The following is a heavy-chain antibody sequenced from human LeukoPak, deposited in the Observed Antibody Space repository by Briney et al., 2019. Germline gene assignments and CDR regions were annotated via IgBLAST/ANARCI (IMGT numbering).Heavy chain of an antibody. J-gene: IGHJ3*02. Sequence: GGPLRLSCAASGFAFSAYGMHWVRQAPGKGLEWLSFIRHDGSSQYYVDSVKGRFTISKDSSKSTLSLQMNSLRAEDTAVYYCARDVGPYYYGSGSSSAFDIWGQGTLVTVPS. CDR2: IRHDGSSQ. V-gene: IGHV3-30*02. CDR1: GFAFSAYG. D-gene: IGHD3-10*01. CDR3: ARDVGPYYYGSGSSSAFDI.